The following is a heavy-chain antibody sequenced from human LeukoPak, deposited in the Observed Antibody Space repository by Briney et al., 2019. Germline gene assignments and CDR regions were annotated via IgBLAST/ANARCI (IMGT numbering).Heavy chain of an antibody. CDR1: GFTVSSNY. CDR3: ARGDYGDYAGDY. Sequence: GGSLRLSCAASGFTVSSNYMGWVRQAPGKGLEWVSVICSGGSTYYADSVKGRFTISRDNSKNTLYLQMNSLRAEDTAVYYCARGDYGDYAGDYWGQGTLVTVSS. V-gene: IGHV3-53*01. CDR2: ICSGGST. D-gene: IGHD4-17*01. J-gene: IGHJ4*02.